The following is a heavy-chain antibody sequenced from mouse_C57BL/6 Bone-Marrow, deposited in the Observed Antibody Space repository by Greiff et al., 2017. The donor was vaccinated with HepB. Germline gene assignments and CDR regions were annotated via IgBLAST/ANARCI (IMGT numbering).Heavy chain of an antibody. J-gene: IGHJ3*01. CDR3: ARHYTWFAY. CDR1: GYSITSGYY. Sequence: EVKVEESGPGLVKPSQSLSLTCSVTGYSITSGYYWNWIRQFPGNKLEWMGYISYDGSNNYNPSLKNRISITRDTSKNQFFLKLNSVTTEDTATYYCARHYTWFAYWGQGTLVTVSA. CDR2: ISYDGSN. D-gene: IGHD1-2*01. V-gene: IGHV3-6*01.